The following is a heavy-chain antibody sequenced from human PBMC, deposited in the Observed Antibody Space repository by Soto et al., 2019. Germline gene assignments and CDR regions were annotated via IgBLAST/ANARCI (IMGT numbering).Heavy chain of an antibody. J-gene: IGHJ3*02. CDR2: IYYTGHT. Sequence: QVQLQESGPGLVKPSQTLSLTCSVSGVSINSGGYYWSWIRHHPGKGLGWIGYIYYTGHTFYNAYLKSRVAMSLDTSKNQFFLKLSSVTAADTAVYYCARGSQLERDALDIWGQGTMVTVSS. V-gene: IGHV4-31*03. CDR1: GVSINSGGYY. CDR3: ARGSQLERDALDI. D-gene: IGHD1-1*01.